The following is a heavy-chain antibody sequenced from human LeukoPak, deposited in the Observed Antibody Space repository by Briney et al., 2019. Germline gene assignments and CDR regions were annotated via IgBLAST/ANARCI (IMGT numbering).Heavy chain of an antibody. J-gene: IGHJ4*02. CDR1: GYTFTSYA. CDR2: INAGNGNT. Sequence: EASVKVSCKASGYTFTSYAMHWVRQAPGQRLEWMGWINAGNGNTKYSQKFQGRVTITRDTSASTAYMELSSLRSEDTAVYYCARGYEYSGSYLTAYDYWGQGTLVTVSS. D-gene: IGHD1-26*01. V-gene: IGHV1-3*01. CDR3: ARGYEYSGSYLTAYDY.